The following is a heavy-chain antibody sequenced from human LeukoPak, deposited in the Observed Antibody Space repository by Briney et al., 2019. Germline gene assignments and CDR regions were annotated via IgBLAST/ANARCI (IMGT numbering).Heavy chain of an antibody. V-gene: IGHV3-23*01. CDR3: AKGGKWDVTPFDY. CDR2: ISGGGGST. Sequence: GGALRLSCAASGFTFTSYSMNWVRQAPGKGLEWVSTISGGGGSTYYADSVKGRFTISRDNSKNTLYLQVNSLRAEDTAVYYCAKGGKWDVTPFDYWGQGTLVTVSS. J-gene: IGHJ4*02. CDR1: GFTFTSYS. D-gene: IGHD1-26*01.